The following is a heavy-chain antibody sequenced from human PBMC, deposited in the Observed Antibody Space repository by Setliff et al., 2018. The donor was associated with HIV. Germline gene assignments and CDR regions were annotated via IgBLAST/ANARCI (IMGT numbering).Heavy chain of an antibody. Sequence: GGSLRLSCAVSGFTFSSYWMSWVRQAPGKGLEWVASIKEDGSEKYYVDSVKGRFTISRDNAKNSLFLQVNSLRAEDTAVYYCARVVATSDYWGQGTLVTVSS. CDR1: GFTFSSYW. CDR3: ARVVATSDY. D-gene: IGHD5-12*01. CDR2: IKEDGSEK. V-gene: IGHV3-7*01. J-gene: IGHJ4*02.